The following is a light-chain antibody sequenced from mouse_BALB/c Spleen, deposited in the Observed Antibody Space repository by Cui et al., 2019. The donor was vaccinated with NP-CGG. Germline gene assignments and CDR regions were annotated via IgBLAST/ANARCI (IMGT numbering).Light chain of an antibody. CDR1: TGTVTTSNY. V-gene: IGLV1*01. Sequence: HAVVTQASPLTTSPGETVPLTCRSSTGTVTTSNYANCVQAKPALLFTGLICGTNNGPPGGPARFSGSRMGDKAALTITGAQTEDVAIYFCALWYINQWVFGGGTKLTV. CDR2: GTN. CDR3: ALWYINQWV. J-gene: IGLJ1*01.